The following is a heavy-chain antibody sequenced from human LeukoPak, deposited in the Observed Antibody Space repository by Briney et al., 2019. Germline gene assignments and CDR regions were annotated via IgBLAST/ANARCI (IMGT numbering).Heavy chain of an antibody. Sequence: ASVKVSCKASGYTFTSYYMHWVRQAPGQGLEWMGIINPSGGSTSYAQKFQGRVTMTRDMSTSTVYMELSSLRSEDTAVYYCAREEEGQWLADAFDIWGQGTMVTVSS. V-gene: IGHV1-46*01. CDR3: AREEEGQWLADAFDI. CDR1: GYTFTSYY. J-gene: IGHJ3*02. D-gene: IGHD6-19*01. CDR2: INPSGGST.